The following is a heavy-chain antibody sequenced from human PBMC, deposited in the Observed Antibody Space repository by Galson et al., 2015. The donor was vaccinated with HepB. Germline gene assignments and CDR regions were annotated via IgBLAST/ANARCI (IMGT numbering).Heavy chain of an antibody. V-gene: IGHV3-7*03. Sequence: LRLSCAASGFTFSAYWMSWVRQVPGKGLEWVADVNLDGSEMYYADSVKGRFTISRDNAERSVSLHMYSLRAEDTAVYYCAREVMIRTLAHKTPDYWGQGTMVTVSS. CDR1: GFTFSAYW. CDR2: VNLDGSEM. D-gene: IGHD3-16*01. J-gene: IGHJ4*02. CDR3: AREVMIRTLAHKTPDY.